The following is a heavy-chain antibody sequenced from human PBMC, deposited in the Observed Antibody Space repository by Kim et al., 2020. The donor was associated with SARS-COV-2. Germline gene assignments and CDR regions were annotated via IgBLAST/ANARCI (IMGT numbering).Heavy chain of an antibody. V-gene: IGHV1-18*01. J-gene: IGHJ3*02. CDR3: ARDPGSGWSQDAFDI. CDR1: GYTFTSYG. D-gene: IGHD6-19*01. Sequence: ASVKVSCKASGYTFTSYGISWVRQAPGQGLEWMGWISAYNGNTNYAQKLQGRVTMTTDTSTSTAYMELRSLRSGDTAVYYCARDPGSGWSQDAFDIWGQGTMVTVSS. CDR2: ISAYNGNT.